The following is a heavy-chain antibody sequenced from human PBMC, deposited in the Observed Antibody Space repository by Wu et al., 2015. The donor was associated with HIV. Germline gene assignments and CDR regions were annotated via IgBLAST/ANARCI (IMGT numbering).Heavy chain of an antibody. CDR1: GYTFTDYH. Sequence: QVQLVQSGAEVKKPGASVKISCKTSGYTFTDYHMHWVRQAPGQTLEWMGIINPSDYFTNYAQKFQGRFTVTRDVSTSTFYMELSSLNSEDTAIYYCTRDQHCRGVRVGCYLFD. J-gene: IGHJ5*01. CDR3: TRDQHCRGVRVGCYLFD. CDR2: INPSDYFT. D-gene: IGHD2-8*02. V-gene: IGHV1-46*03.